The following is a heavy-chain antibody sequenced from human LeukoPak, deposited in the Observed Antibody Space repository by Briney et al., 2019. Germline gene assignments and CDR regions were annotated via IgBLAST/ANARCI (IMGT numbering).Heavy chain of an antibody. V-gene: IGHV1-2*02. CDR3: ARVTYPLYYMDV. CDR2: INPNSGVT. J-gene: IGHJ6*03. Sequence: ASVRVSCKASGYTFTGYYMHWVRQVLGQGLEWMGWINPNSGVTKYAQMFQGRVTMTRDTSINTAYMELSRLRSDDTAVYYCARVTYPLYYMDVWGKGTTVTVSS. CDR1: GYTFTGYY.